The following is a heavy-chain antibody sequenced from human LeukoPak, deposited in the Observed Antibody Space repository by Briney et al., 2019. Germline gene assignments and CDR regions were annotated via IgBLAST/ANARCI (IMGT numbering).Heavy chain of an antibody. V-gene: IGHV3-48*03. CDR2: ISSSGSTV. CDR3: AREYYYDSSGIDY. D-gene: IGHD3-22*01. CDR1: GFTFSSYE. Sequence: GGSLRLSCAASGFTFSSYEMNWVRQAPGKGLEWVSYISSSGSTVYYADSVKGRFTISRDNAKNSLYLQMNSLRAEDTAVYYCAREYYYDSSGIDYWGQGTLVTVSS. J-gene: IGHJ4*02.